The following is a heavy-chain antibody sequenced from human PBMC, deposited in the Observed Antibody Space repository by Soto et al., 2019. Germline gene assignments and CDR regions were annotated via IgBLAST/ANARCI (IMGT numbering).Heavy chain of an antibody. J-gene: IGHJ5*02. CDR1: GGSVSSGSYY. Sequence: QLQLQESGPGLVKPSETLSLTCTVSGGSVSSGSYYWVWIRQPPGKGREWIGTIYYSGSTYYNPSLKSRVTIFVDTSQNQFSLNLSSVTAADTAVYYCARSLGSYGGWFDPWGQGTLVTVSS. CDR3: ARSLGSYGGWFDP. V-gene: IGHV4-39*01. CDR2: IYYSGST. D-gene: IGHD3-16*01.